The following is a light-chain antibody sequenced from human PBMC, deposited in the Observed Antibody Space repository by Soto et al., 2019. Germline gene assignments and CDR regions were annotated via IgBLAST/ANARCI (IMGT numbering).Light chain of an antibody. CDR2: DAS. CDR3: QQYNSYVWT. CDR1: QSISSW. V-gene: IGKV1-5*01. Sequence: DIQIIQSPSTLSASVGDRGTITCRASQSISSWLAWYQQKPGKAPKLLIYDASSLESGVPSRFSGSGSGTEFTLTISSMQPDDLANYYCQQYNSYVWTFGQGTKVDIK. J-gene: IGKJ1*01.